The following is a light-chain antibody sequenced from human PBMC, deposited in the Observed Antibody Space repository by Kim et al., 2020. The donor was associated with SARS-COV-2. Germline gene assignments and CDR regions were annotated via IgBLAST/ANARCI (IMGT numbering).Light chain of an antibody. Sequence: SYELTQPPSVSVAPGKTARITCGGNNIGSKSVHWYQKKPGQAPVLVIYYDSDRSSGIPERFSGSNSGNTATLTISRVEAGDEADYYCQVWDSSSDHWVFGGGTQLTVL. J-gene: IGLJ3*02. CDR3: QVWDSSSDHWV. V-gene: IGLV3-21*04. CDR1: NIGSKS. CDR2: YDS.